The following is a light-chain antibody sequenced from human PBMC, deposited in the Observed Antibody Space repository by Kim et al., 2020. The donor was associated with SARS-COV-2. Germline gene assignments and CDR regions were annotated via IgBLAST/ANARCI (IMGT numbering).Light chain of an antibody. CDR3: ATWDDSLDAWV. J-gene: IGLJ3*02. V-gene: IGLV1-44*01. Sequence: ELTQPPSASGTTGQRVTISCSGSNSNIGVNNVNWYQQFPGTAPKLLIYRNDQRPSGVPDRFSGSKSGTSASLALSGLLSEDEADYYCATWDDSLDAWVFGGGTQLTVL. CDR2: RND. CDR1: NSNIGVNN.